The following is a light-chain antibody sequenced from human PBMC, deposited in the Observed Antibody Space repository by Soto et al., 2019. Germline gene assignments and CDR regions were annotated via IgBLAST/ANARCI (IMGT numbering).Light chain of an antibody. CDR1: SGDVGGYNC. J-gene: IGLJ1*01. CDR2: DVS. CDR3: NSYTSSSTYV. V-gene: IGLV2-14*03. Sequence: QSVLTQPVSVSGSPGQSITISCTGTSGDVGGYNCVSWYQQHPGKAPKLMIYDVSNRPSGVSNRFSGSKSGNTASLTISGLQAEDEADYYCNSYTSSSTYVFGPGTKVTVL.